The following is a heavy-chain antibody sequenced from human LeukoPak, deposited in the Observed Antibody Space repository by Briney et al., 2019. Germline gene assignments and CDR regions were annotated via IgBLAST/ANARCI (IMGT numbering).Heavy chain of an antibody. CDR3: AKQLGYCSDGSCYFPY. J-gene: IGHJ4*02. CDR2: ISNNGGYT. D-gene: IGHD2-15*01. V-gene: IGHV3-23*01. Sequence: GGSLRLSCAASGFTSSSSAMSWVRQAPGKGLEWVSAISNNGGYTYYADSVQGRFTISRDNSKSTLCLQMNSLRAEDTAVYYCAKQLGYCSDGSCYFPYWGQGTLVTVSS. CDR1: GFTSSSSA.